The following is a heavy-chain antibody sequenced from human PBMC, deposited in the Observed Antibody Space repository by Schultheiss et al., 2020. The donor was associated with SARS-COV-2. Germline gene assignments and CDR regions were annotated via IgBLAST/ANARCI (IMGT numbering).Heavy chain of an antibody. CDR1: GGSISSYY. J-gene: IGHJ4*02. Sequence: SQTLSLTCTVSGGSISSYYWSWIRQPPGKGLEWIGYIYYSGSTNYNPSLKSRVTISVDTSKNQFSLKLSSVTAADTAVYYCARAVSGGEGGWYPYYFDYWGQGTLVTVSS. D-gene: IGHD6-19*01. CDR2: IYYSGST. V-gene: IGHV4-59*08. CDR3: ARAVSGGEGGWYPYYFDY.